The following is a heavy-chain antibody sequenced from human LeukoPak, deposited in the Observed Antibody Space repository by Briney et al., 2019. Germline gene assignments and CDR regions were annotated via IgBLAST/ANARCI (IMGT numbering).Heavy chain of an antibody. D-gene: IGHD3-22*01. J-gene: IGHJ3*02. CDR2: INTDGTST. V-gene: IGHV3-74*01. CDR3: AKGFYDNSASGVFDI. CDR1: GFTFSNYW. Sequence: GGSLRLSCAASGFTFSNYWMHWVCQAPGKGLVWVSHINTDGTSTNYADSVEGRFTISRDNSKNTLYLQMNSLRAEDTAVYYCAKGFYDNSASGVFDIWGQGTMVTVSS.